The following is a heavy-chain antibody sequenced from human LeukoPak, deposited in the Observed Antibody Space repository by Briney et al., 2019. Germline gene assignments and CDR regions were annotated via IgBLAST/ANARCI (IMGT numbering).Heavy chain of an antibody. V-gene: IGHV3-21*01. D-gene: IGHD5-24*01. CDR1: GFTFSSYS. Sequence: GGSLRLSCAASGFTFSSYSMNWVRQAPGKWLEWVSSIISISSYIYYADSVKGRFTISRDNAKNSLYLQMNSLRAADTAVYYCARGGARMRWLQLRGSLPLDYWGQGTLVTVSS. CDR3: ARGGARMRWLQLRGSLPLDY. J-gene: IGHJ4*02. CDR2: IISISSYI.